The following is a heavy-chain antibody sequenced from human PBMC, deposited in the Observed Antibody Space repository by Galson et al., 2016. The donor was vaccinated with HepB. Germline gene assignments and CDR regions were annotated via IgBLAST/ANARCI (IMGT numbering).Heavy chain of an antibody. V-gene: IGHV3-30*04. J-gene: IGHJ4*02. CDR2: ISFDGSNK. CDR1: GFTFSTYA. Sequence: SLRLSCAASGFTFSTYAIHWVRQAPGKGLEWVAVISFDGSNKYYADSVRGRFTISRDNSKNTLYLQMNSLRAEDTALYYCGRDRRVGPTPTSLNSWVKGTLVTVSS. CDR3: GRDRRVGPTPTSLNS. D-gene: IGHD1-26*01.